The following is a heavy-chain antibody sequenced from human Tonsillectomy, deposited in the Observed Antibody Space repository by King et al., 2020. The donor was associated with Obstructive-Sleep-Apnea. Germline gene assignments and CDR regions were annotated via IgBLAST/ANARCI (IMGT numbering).Heavy chain of an antibody. CDR3: ARDFNIFNY. Sequence: LQLQESGPGLEKPSETLSLICSVSGGSIGSSSYYWAWIRQPPGKGLEWIGSLSYSGDTNYNPSLKSRVTISLDTSKNQFSLKLSSVTAADTAVYYCARDFNIFNYWGQGTLVTVAS. V-gene: IGHV4-39*07. CDR1: GGSIGSSSYY. CDR2: LSYSGDT. J-gene: IGHJ4*02.